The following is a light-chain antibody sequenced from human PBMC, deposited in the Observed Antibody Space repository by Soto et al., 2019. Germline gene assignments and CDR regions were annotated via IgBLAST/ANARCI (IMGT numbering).Light chain of an antibody. Sequence: EIVMTQSPATLSVSPGERATLSCRASQSVSRNLAWYQQKPSQAPRLLMYGASTRATDIPARFSGSGSGTEFTLTISSLQSEDFAVYYCEQYDTWPTFGQGTKVEIK. CDR2: GAS. CDR1: QSVSRN. V-gene: IGKV3-15*01. J-gene: IGKJ1*01. CDR3: EQYDTWPT.